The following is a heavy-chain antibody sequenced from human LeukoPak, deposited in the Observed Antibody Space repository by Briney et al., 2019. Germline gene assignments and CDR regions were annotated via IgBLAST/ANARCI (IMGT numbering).Heavy chain of an antibody. CDR3: AKLTVATFRSLFDS. Sequence: QPGESLRLSCVASGFIFSSYAMTWVRQTPGKGLEWVSGISGRADSTYYADSVKGRFTISRDNSKNTLYLQMNSLRADDTAVYYCAKLTVATFRSLFDSWGQGTLVAVSS. J-gene: IGHJ4*02. V-gene: IGHV3-23*01. D-gene: IGHD5-12*01. CDR1: GFIFSSYA. CDR2: ISGRADST.